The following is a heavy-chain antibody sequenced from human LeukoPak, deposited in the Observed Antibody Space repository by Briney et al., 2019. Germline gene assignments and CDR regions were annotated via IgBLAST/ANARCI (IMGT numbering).Heavy chain of an antibody. CDR3: TRGYDISGHTFDY. Sequence: SETLSLTCTFSGGYIGSSSYYWGWIRQPPGKGLEWVGSTYYSGNTYYNPSLKSRVTISVDTSKNQFSLKLNSVTAADTAVYYCTRGYDISGHTFDYWGQGTLVTVSS. CDR1: GGYIGSSSYY. J-gene: IGHJ4*02. D-gene: IGHD3-22*01. V-gene: IGHV4-39*01. CDR2: TYYSGNT.